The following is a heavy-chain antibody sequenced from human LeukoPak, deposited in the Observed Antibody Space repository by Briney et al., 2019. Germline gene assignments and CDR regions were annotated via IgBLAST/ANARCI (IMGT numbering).Heavy chain of an antibody. V-gene: IGHV4-38-2*01. CDR3: ANADTEDFFDS. Sequence: SETLSLTCAVSGSSISSDYYWGWVRQPPGKGLVWVGSIYHDETTYYNPSLKSRVTISLVTSKKQFSLMLASVTAADTTIYYCANADTEDFFDSWGQGILVTVSS. CDR2: IYHDETT. D-gene: IGHD2-8*01. J-gene: IGHJ4*02. CDR1: GSSISSDYY.